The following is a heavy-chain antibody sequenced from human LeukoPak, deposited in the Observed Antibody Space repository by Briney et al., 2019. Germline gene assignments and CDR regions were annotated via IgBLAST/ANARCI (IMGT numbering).Heavy chain of an antibody. J-gene: IGHJ4*02. CDR2: IYHSGST. Sequence: SETLSLTCSVSGYSISSGYYWGWIRQPPGKGLEWIGSIYHSGSTYYNPSLKSRVTISVDTSKNQFSLKLSSVTAADTAVYYCARSVDAAAVPYYFDYWSQGTLVTVSS. D-gene: IGHD6-13*01. V-gene: IGHV4-38-2*02. CDR1: GYSISSGYY. CDR3: ARSVDAAAVPYYFDY.